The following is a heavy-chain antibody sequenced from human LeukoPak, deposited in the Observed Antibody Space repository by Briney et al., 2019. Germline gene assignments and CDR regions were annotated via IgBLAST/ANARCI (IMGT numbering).Heavy chain of an antibody. Sequence: SETLSLTCTISGDSTSSDRYYGGWVRQPPGKGLEWIGNIYYSGSTYYNPSLKSRVTMSVDTSKNQFSLKLSSVTAADTAVYYCARVTYYYGSGSFDYWGQGTLVTVSS. CDR2: IYYSGST. D-gene: IGHD3-10*01. J-gene: IGHJ4*02. V-gene: IGHV4-39*01. CDR3: ARVTYYYGSGSFDY. CDR1: GDSTSSDRYY.